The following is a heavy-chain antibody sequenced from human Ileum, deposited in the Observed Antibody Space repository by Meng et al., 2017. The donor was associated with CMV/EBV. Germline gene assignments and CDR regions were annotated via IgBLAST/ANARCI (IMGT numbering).Heavy chain of an antibody. CDR2: ISYDGSNK. V-gene: IGHV3-30-3*01. CDR1: GFTFSSYA. CDR3: ARGGTTALLYYFDY. J-gene: IGHJ4*02. D-gene: IGHD4-11*01. Sequence: GESLKISCAASGFTFSSYAMHWVRQAPGKGLEWVAVISYDGSNKYYADSVKGRITISRDNSKNTLYLQMNSLRAEDTAVYYCARGGTTALLYYFDYWGQGTLVTVSS.